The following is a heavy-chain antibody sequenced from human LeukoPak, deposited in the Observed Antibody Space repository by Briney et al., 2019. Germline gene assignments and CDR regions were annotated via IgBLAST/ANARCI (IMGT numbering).Heavy chain of an antibody. J-gene: IGHJ3*02. CDR3: ARDQGTTVVTNDAFDI. Sequence: SVKVSCKASGGTFSSYAISWVRQAPGQGLEWMGGIIPIFGTANYALKFQGRVTITADESTSTAYMELSSLRSEDTAVYYCARDQGTTVVTNDAFDIWGQGTMVTVSS. CDR2: IIPIFGTA. D-gene: IGHD4-23*01. CDR1: GGTFSSYA. V-gene: IGHV1-69*13.